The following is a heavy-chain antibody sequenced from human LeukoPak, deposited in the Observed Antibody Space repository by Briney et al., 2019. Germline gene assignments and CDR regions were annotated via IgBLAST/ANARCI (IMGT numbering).Heavy chain of an antibody. D-gene: IGHD2-2*01. Sequence: GGSLRLSCAVSGFTFSTYGMHWVRQAPGKGLEWVAVILYDGSNRQYADSVKGRFTISRDNSKNTLYLQMNSLRVEDTAVYYCARVRAGYCTSTSCYTGMDVWGQGTTVTVSS. V-gene: IGHV3-30*03. J-gene: IGHJ6*02. CDR3: ARVRAGYCTSTSCYTGMDV. CDR1: GFTFSTYG. CDR2: ILYDGSNR.